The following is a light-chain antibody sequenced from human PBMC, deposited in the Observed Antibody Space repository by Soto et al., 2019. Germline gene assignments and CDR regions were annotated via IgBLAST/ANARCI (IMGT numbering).Light chain of an antibody. Sequence: DLQMTQSPSSVSASIGDRVTITCGASQGISSWLGWYQQKPGKAPKLLIYAASSLQSGVPSRYSGSGPGTDFTLTISSLQPEVFATYYCQQANSFPWTFGRGTKVEIK. J-gene: IGKJ1*01. CDR2: AAS. V-gene: IGKV1-12*01. CDR3: QQANSFPWT. CDR1: QGISSW.